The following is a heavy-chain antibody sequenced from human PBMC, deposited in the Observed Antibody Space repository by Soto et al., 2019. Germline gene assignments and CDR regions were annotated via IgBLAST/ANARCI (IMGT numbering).Heavy chain of an antibody. CDR3: ARVEAVTTEAIDY. Sequence: QLQLQESGSGLVKPSQTLSLTCAVSGGSISSGGYSWSWIRQLPGKGLEWIGYIYHSGSTYYNPSLKSRVTISVDRSKNQFSLKLSSVTAADTAVYYCARVEAVTTEAIDYWGQGTLVTVSS. J-gene: IGHJ4*02. D-gene: IGHD4-17*01. CDR2: IYHSGST. CDR1: GGSISSGGYS. V-gene: IGHV4-30-2*01.